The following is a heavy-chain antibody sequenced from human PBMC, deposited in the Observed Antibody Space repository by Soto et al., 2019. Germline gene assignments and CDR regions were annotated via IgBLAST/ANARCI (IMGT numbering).Heavy chain of an antibody. D-gene: IGHD2-8*01. V-gene: IGHV1-46*01. Sequence: QVQLVQSGAEVKKPGASVKVSCKASGYTFTSYYMHWVRQAPGQGLEWMGIINPSGGSTSYAQKFRGRVTMTRDTSTSTVYMELSSLRSEDTAVYYCARGSDPIVLMVYARSWFDPWGQGTLVTVSS. CDR2: INPSGGST. CDR1: GYTFTSYY. J-gene: IGHJ5*02. CDR3: ARGSDPIVLMVYARSWFDP.